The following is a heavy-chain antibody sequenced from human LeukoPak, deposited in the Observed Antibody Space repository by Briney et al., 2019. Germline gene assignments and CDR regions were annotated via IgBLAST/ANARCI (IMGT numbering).Heavy chain of an antibody. CDR3: ARVVVRGGNDY. V-gene: IGHV4-34*01. D-gene: IGHD3-10*01. CDR1: GGSFSGYY. J-gene: IGHJ4*02. CDR2: INHSGST. Sequence: SETLSLTCAVYGGSFSGYYWSWIRQPPGKGLEWIGEINHSGSTNYNPSLKSRVTMSVDTSKNQFSLKVFSVSAADTGVYYCARVVVRGGNDYWGQGTLVTVSS.